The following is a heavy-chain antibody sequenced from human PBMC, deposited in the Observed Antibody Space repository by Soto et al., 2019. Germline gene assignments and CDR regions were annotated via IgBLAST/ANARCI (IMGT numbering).Heavy chain of an antibody. J-gene: IGHJ6*02. CDR3: ARAPPGPSPRWVL. CDR2: IYPTGTT. V-gene: IGHV4-30-2*06. CDR1: GGSISSGGYS. D-gene: IGHD3-10*01. Sequence: QLQLRESGSGLVKPSETLSLTSTVSGGSISSGGYSWSWIRQSPEKGLEWLGCIYPTGTTYYHPSLKSRVTISVDTSRNQFSLNLTSVTAADTAVYFCARAPPGPSPRWVLWGQGTTVTVSS.